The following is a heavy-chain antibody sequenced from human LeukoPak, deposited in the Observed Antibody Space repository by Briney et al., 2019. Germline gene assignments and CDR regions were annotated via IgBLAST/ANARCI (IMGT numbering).Heavy chain of an antibody. D-gene: IGHD6-19*01. Sequence: SETLSLTCTVSGGSISSSSSYFWGGIRQPPGKGLDWIGRIYTSGSTNYNPSLKIRVTMSVDTSKNQFSLKLSSVTAADTAVYYCARGPYSSGWYLPFHYWGQATLVTGPS. CDR3: ARGPYSSGWYLPFHY. CDR2: IYTSGST. J-gene: IGHJ4*02. CDR1: GGSISSSSSYF. V-gene: IGHV4-39*07.